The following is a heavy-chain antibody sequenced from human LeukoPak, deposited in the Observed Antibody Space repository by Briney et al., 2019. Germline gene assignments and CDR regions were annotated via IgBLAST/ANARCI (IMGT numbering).Heavy chain of an antibody. J-gene: IGHJ4*02. Sequence: GGSLRLSCAASGFTFSSYWMHWVRQAPGKGLVGVSRINSDGSSTSYADSVKGRFTISRDNAKNTLYLQMNSLRAEDRAVYYCARADYYCSSTSCGFDYWGQGTLVTVSS. D-gene: IGHD2-2*01. CDR3: ARADYYCSSTSCGFDY. CDR2: INSDGSST. CDR1: GFTFSSYW. V-gene: IGHV3-74*01.